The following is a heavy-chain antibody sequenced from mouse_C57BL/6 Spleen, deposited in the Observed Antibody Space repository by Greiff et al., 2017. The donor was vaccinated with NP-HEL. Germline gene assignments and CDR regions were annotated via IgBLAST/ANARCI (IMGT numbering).Heavy chain of an antibody. V-gene: IGHV6-3*01. CDR3: TGFDYDLDYAMDY. Sequence: DVMLVESGGGLVQPGGSMKLSCVASGFTFSNYWMNWVRQSPEKGLEWVAQIRLKSDNYATHYAESVKGRFTISRDDSKSSVYLQMNNLRAEDTGIYYCTGFDYDLDYAMDYWGQGTSVTVSS. J-gene: IGHJ4*01. D-gene: IGHD2-4*01. CDR1: GFTFSNYW. CDR2: IRLKSDNYAT.